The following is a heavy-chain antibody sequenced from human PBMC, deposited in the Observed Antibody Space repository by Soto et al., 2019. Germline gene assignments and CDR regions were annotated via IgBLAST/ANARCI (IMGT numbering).Heavy chain of an antibody. CDR2: IIPIHGIA. V-gene: IGHV1-69*08. CDR3: ARDPCSSTSCSAGY. J-gene: IGHJ4*02. D-gene: IGHD2-2*01. CDR1: GGTFSSYT. Sequence: QVQLVQSGAEVKKPGSSVKVSCKASGGTFSSYTISWVRQAPGQGLEWMGRIIPIHGIANYAQKFQGRVTITADKSTSTGYMELSSLRSEDTDVDYCARDPCSSTSCSAGYWGQGTLVTVSS.